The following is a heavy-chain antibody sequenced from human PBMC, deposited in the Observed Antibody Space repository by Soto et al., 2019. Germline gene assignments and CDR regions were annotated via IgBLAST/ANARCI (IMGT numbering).Heavy chain of an antibody. CDR1: GFTFSSYS. J-gene: IGHJ1*01. CDR2: ISSSSSYI. V-gene: IGHV3-21*01. D-gene: IGHD2-15*01. CDR3: ARDGEGCSGGSCYPEYFQH. Sequence: EVQLVESGGGLVKPGGSLRLSCAASGFTFSSYSMNWVRQAPGKGLEWVSSISSSSSYIYYADSVKGRFTISRDNAKNSLYLQMNSLRAEDMAVYYCARDGEGCSGGSCYPEYFQHWGQGTLVTVSS.